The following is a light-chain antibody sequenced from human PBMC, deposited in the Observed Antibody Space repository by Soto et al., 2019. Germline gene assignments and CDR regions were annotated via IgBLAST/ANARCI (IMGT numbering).Light chain of an antibody. J-gene: IGKJ4*01. Sequence: DIQLTQSPSSVSASVGDRVTITCRASQGVNRWLAWYQQKQGKAPKLLIYATSTLQSGVPLRFSGSGSATYCTLTISSLQPEDSATYYCQQANTFPLTFGGGTKVEI. CDR3: QQANTFPLT. V-gene: IGKV1-12*01. CDR1: QGVNRW. CDR2: ATS.